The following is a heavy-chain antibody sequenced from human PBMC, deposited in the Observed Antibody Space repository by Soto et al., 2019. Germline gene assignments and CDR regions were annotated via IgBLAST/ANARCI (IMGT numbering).Heavy chain of an antibody. Sequence: SETLSVTCTVAGGSISSYYWSWIRQPPGKGLEWIGYIYHSGSTNYNPSLKSRVTISVDTSKNQFSLKLSSVTAADTAVYYCAREGGMDVWGQGTTVTVSS. CDR2: IYHSGST. V-gene: IGHV4-59*01. CDR3: AREGGMDV. J-gene: IGHJ6*02. CDR1: GGSISSYY.